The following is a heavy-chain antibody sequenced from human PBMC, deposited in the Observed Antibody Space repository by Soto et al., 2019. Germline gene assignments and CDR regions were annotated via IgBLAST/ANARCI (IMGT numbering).Heavy chain of an antibody. CDR2: ISGYNGHT. J-gene: IGHJ4*02. CDR1: NYTFSGYA. D-gene: IGHD1-26*01. V-gene: IGHV1-18*01. CDR3: ARLLQSFAPDY. Sequence: QVHLEQSGGEVQKPGASVKVSCKASNYTFSGYAISWVRQAPGQGLEWMGWISGYNGHTTYAPKFQGRLTMTTDTSTTTAYMDLRSLGSDDTAIYYCARLLQSFAPDYWGQGTLVTVSS.